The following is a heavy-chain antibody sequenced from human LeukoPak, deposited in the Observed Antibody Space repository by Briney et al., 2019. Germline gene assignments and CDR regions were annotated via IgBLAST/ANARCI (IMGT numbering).Heavy chain of an antibody. CDR1: GFTVSSNY. CDR3: AREGAPDAFDI. CDR2: IYSGGST. V-gene: IGHV3-66*01. D-gene: IGHD3-16*01. Sequence: PGGSLRLSCAASGFTVSSNYMSWVRQAPGKGLEWVSVIYSGGSTYYADSVKGRFTISRDNSKNTLYLQMNSPRAEDTAVYYCAREGAPDAFDIWGQGTMVTVSS. J-gene: IGHJ3*02.